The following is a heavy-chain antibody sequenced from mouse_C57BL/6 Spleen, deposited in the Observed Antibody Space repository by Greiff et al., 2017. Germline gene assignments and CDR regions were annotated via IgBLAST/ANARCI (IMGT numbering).Heavy chain of an antibody. J-gene: IGHJ2*01. CDR2: INPSSGYT. Sequence: VQGVESGAELAKPGASVKLSCKASGYTFTSYWMHWVNQRPGQGLEWIGYINPSSGYTKYNQKFKDKATLTADKSSSTAYMQLSSLTYEDSAVYYCARHDFFDYWGQGTTLTVSS. CDR3: ARHDFFDY. CDR1: GYTFTSYW. V-gene: IGHV1-7*01.